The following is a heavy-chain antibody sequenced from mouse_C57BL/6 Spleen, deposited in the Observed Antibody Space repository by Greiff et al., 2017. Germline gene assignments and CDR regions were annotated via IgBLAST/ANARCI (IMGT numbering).Heavy chain of an antibody. J-gene: IGHJ4*01. CDR1: GYTFTSYT. CDR3: ARGELGRGYAMDY. V-gene: IGHV1-4*01. D-gene: IGHD4-1*01. CDR2: INPSSGYT. Sequence: QVQLKESGAELARPGASVKMSCKASGYTFTSYTMHWVKQRPGQGLEWIGYINPSSGYTKYNQKFKDKATLTADKSSSTAYMQLSSLTSEDSAVYYCARGELGRGYAMDYWGQGTSVTVSS.